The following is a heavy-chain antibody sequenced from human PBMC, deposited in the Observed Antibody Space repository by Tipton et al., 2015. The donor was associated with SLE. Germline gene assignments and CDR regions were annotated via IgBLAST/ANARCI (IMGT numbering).Heavy chain of an antibody. Sequence: QLVQSGAEVKKPGESLKISCQGSGYSFTSYWIGWVRQMPGKGLEWMGNIYPGDSDTRYSPSFQGQVTISADKSISTAYLQWSSLKASDTAMYYCARHATYYYDSSGCPEYWGQGTLVTVSS. V-gene: IGHV5-51*01. CDR3: ARHATYYYDSSGCPEY. J-gene: IGHJ4*02. D-gene: IGHD3-22*01. CDR2: IYPGDSDT. CDR1: GYSFTSYW.